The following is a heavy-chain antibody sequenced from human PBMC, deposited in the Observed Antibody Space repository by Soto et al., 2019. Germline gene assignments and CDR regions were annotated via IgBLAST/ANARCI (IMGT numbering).Heavy chain of an antibody. D-gene: IGHD5-18*01. J-gene: IGHJ5*02. CDR1: GGSLSSGGYY. CDR2: IYYSGST. Sequence: SETLSLTCAVSGGSLSSGGYYWGWIRQPPGKGLEWIGSIYYSGSTYYNPSLKSRVTISVDTSKNQFSLKLSSVTAADTAVYYCARASAMVTYWFDPWGQGTLVTVSS. V-gene: IGHV4-39*07. CDR3: ARASAMVTYWFDP.